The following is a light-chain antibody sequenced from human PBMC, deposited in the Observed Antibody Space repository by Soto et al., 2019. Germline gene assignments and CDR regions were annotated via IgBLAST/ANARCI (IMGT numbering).Light chain of an antibody. CDR2: DVS. CDR1: QNINTW. Sequence: QMTQSPSTLSASVGDRVTITCRASQNINTWLAWYQQKPGTAPRLLIYDVSTLQSGVPYRFSGSGPGTEFTLTITSLQPDDSAIYYCQQYDGYFGPGTKV. J-gene: IGKJ3*01. CDR3: QQYDGY. V-gene: IGKV1-5*01.